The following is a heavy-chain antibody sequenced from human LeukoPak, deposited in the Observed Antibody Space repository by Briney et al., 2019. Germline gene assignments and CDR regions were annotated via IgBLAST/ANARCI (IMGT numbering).Heavy chain of an antibody. J-gene: IGHJ6*02. CDR1: GFTFDDYA. D-gene: IGHD2-15*01. Sequence: GGSLRLSCAASGFTFDDYAMHWVRQAPGKGLEWVSGISWKSGSIGYADSVKGRFTISRDNAKNSLYLQMNSLRAEDTALYYCAKDISCSGGSCYFSYYGMDVWGQGTTVTVSS. CDR2: ISWKSGSI. V-gene: IGHV3-9*01. CDR3: AKDISCSGGSCYFSYYGMDV.